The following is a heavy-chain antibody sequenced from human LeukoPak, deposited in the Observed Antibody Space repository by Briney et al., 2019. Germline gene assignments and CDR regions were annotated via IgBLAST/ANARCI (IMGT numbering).Heavy chain of an antibody. Sequence: SETLSLTCAVYGGSFSGYYWSWIRQPPGKELEWIGEINHSGSTNYNPSLKSRVTISVDTSKNQFSLKLSSVTAADTAVYYCASSPGYRVDYWGQGTLVTVSS. CDR1: GGSFSGYY. J-gene: IGHJ4*02. CDR3: ASSPGYRVDY. D-gene: IGHD5-24*01. V-gene: IGHV4-34*01. CDR2: INHSGST.